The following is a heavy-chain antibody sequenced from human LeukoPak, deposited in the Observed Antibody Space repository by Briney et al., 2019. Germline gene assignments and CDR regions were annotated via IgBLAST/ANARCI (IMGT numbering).Heavy chain of an antibody. CDR3: ARFPHYYDSSNSYVRFYFDY. D-gene: IGHD3-22*01. CDR1: GYSISNGYC. Sequence: PSETLSLTCAVSGYSISNGYCWGWIRQPPGKGPEWIGSIYHSGTTYYNPSLKSRVTISVDTSKSQFSLKLSSVTAADTAVYYCARFPHYYDSSNSYVRFYFDYWAQGSLVTVSS. J-gene: IGHJ4*02. CDR2: IYHSGTT. V-gene: IGHV4-38-2*01.